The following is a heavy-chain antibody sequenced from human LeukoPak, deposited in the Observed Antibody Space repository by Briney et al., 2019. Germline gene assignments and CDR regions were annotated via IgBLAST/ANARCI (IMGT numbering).Heavy chain of an antibody. CDR2: IYYSGST. D-gene: IGHD3-10*01. Sequence: SETLSLTCTVSGGSIKSGYYWSWIRQHPGKGLEWIGYIYYSGSTYYNPSLKNRVTISVDTSKNQFSLNLTSVTAADTAVYYCAREYYYGSVRYFDYWGQGTLVTVSS. CDR1: GGSIKSGYY. CDR3: AREYYYGSVRYFDY. V-gene: IGHV4-31*03. J-gene: IGHJ4*02.